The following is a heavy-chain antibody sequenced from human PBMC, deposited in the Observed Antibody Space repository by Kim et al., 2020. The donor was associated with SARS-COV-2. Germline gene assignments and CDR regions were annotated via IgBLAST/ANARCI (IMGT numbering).Heavy chain of an antibody. V-gene: IGHV3-23*01. Sequence: GGSLRLSCAASGFTFSSYAMSWVRQAPGKGLEWVSAISGSGGSTYYADSVKGRFTISRDNSKNTLYLQMNSLRAEDTAVYYCAKDRSITIFGVVIMGAFDIWGQGTMVTVSS. D-gene: IGHD3-3*01. J-gene: IGHJ3*02. CDR1: GFTFSSYA. CDR3: AKDRSITIFGVVIMGAFDI. CDR2: ISGSGGST.